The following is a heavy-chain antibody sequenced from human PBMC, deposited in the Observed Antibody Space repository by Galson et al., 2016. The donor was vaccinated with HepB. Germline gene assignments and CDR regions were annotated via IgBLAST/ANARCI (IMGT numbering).Heavy chain of an antibody. D-gene: IGHD3-9*01. CDR3: AKDQGGLRYYDWLTYTPLDY. CDR2: ISHDGSNK. Sequence: SLRLSCAASGFTFSTYGMHWVRQAPGEGLEWVAVISHDGSNKYYADTVKGRFTISRGNSKNTLFLQMNSLRAEDTAVYYCAKDQGGLRYYDWLTYTPLDYWGQGTLVTVPS. CDR1: GFTFSTYG. V-gene: IGHV3-30*18. J-gene: IGHJ4*02.